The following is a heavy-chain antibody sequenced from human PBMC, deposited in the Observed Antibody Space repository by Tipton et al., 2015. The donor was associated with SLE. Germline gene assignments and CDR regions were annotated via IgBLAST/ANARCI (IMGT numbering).Heavy chain of an antibody. V-gene: IGHV4-61*05. CDR1: GGSISSKNYY. J-gene: IGHJ4*02. CDR3: ARSPRGGGYYPYYFDY. Sequence: LRLSCTVSGGSISSKNYYWGWIRQPPGKGLEWIGYIYYSGSTNYNPSLKSRVTISVDTSKNQFSLKLSSVTAADTAVYYCARSPRGGGYYPYYFDYWGQGTLVTVSS. D-gene: IGHD3-3*01. CDR2: IYYSGST.